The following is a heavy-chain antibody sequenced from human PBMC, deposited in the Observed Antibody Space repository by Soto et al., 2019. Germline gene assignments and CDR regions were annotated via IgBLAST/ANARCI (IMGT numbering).Heavy chain of an antibody. D-gene: IGHD3-22*01. CDR1: GYTFTSYG. CDR3: ARGADSSGYYVFSSNWFDP. V-gene: IGHV1-18*04. Sequence: WASVKVSCKASGYTFTSYGISWVRQAPGQGLEWMGWISAYNGNTNYAQKLQGRVTMTTDTSTSTAYMELRSLRSDDTAVYYCARGADSSGYYVFSSNWFDPWGQGTLVTVS. J-gene: IGHJ5*02. CDR2: ISAYNGNT.